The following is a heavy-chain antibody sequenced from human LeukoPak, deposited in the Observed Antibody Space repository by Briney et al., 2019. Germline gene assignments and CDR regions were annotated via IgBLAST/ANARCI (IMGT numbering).Heavy chain of an antibody. V-gene: IGHV3-23*01. D-gene: IGHD3-10*01. Sequence: PGGSLRLSCAASGFTFGSYAMTWVRQAPGKGLQWVSGISGSGASTYYADSVRGRFTISRDDSKNTLYMQMNSLRAEDTAIYYCAKNPTYGSGSYSFDYWGQGTLVIVSA. CDR2: ISGSGAST. J-gene: IGHJ4*02. CDR3: AKNPTYGSGSYSFDY. CDR1: GFTFGSYA.